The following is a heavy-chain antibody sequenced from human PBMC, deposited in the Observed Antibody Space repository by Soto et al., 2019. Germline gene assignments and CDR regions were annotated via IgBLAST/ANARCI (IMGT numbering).Heavy chain of an antibody. J-gene: IGHJ4*02. Sequence: QEQLVESGGGVVQPGRSLRLSCAASGFNFSSYAMHWVRQAPGKGLEWVAVLSYDGGKKYYADLVKGRFTISRDNSQNTLYVEMTSLSAEDTAVYYCAREGQPAAGTTPQIWGQGTLVPVSS. CDR1: GFNFSSYA. CDR3: AREGQPAAGTTPQI. CDR2: LSYDGGKK. D-gene: IGHD6-13*01. V-gene: IGHV3-30*04.